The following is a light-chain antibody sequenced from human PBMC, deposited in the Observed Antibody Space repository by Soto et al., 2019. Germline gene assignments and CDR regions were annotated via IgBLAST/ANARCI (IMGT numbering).Light chain of an antibody. V-gene: IGLV2-14*01. J-gene: IGLJ1*01. CDR3: CSYTSSSSYV. CDR2: GVS. Sequence: QSVLTQPASVSGSPGQSITISCTGTATDIDAYNYVSWYLQYPGKAPKLLIYGVSNRPSGASDRFSGSKSDNTASLTISGLQAEDEGDYYCCSYTSSSSYVFGSGTKVTVL. CDR1: ATDIDAYNY.